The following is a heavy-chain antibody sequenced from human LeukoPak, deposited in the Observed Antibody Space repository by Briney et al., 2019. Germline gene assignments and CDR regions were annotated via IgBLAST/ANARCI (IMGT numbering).Heavy chain of an antibody. CDR3: AKDGSSAGV. D-gene: IGHD6-6*01. Sequence: GGSLRLSCAASGFTFSSYWMHWVRQAPGKGLVWVSRINSDGSSRSQADSVKGRFTISRDNAKKMLYLQMNSLRAEDTAVYYCAKDGSSAGVWGQGTMVTVSS. J-gene: IGHJ3*01. V-gene: IGHV3-74*01. CDR1: GFTFSSYW. CDR2: INSDGSSR.